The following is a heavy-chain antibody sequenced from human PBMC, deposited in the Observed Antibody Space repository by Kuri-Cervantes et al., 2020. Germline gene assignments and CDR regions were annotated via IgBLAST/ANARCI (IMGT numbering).Heavy chain of an antibody. CDR3: ARYFAFEYFDY. J-gene: IGHJ4*02. V-gene: IGHV3-53*05. D-gene: IGHD3-10*01. CDR1: GFTVSSNY. Sequence: ETLSLTCAASGFTVSSNYMNWVRQAPGKGLEWVSVIYSGGSTYYADSVKGRFTISRDNSKNTLYLQMNSLRAEDTAVYYCARYFAFEYFDYWGQGTLVTVSS. CDR2: IYSGGST.